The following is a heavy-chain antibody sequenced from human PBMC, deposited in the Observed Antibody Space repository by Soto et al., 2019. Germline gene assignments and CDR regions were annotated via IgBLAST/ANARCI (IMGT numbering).Heavy chain of an antibody. V-gene: IGHV4-59*01. CDR2: IYYSGST. J-gene: IGHJ5*02. Sequence: PSETLSLTCTVSGGSISSYYWSWIRQPPGKGLEWIGYIYYSGSTNYNPSPKSRVTISVDTSKNQFSLKLSSVTAADTAVYYCARGGLLWFGEPVMWFDPWGQGTLVTVSS. D-gene: IGHD3-10*01. CDR1: GGSISSYY. CDR3: ARGGLLWFGEPVMWFDP.